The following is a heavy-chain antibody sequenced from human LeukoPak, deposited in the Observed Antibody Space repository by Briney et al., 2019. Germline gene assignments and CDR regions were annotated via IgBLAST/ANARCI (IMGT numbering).Heavy chain of an antibody. CDR2: ISWNSGSI. Sequence: PGGSLRLSCAASGFTFDDYAMHWVRQAPGKGLEWVSGISWNSGSIGYADSVKGRFTISRDNAKNSLYLQMNSLRAEDTALYYCASSSGWYGALDYWGQGTLVTVSS. CDR3: ASSSGWYGALDY. J-gene: IGHJ4*02. D-gene: IGHD6-19*01. CDR1: GFTFDDYA. V-gene: IGHV3-9*01.